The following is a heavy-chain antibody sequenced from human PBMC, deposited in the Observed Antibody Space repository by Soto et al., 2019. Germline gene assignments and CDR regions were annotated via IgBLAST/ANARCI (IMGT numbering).Heavy chain of an antibody. D-gene: IGHD3-16*02. V-gene: IGHV4-39*01. CDR1: GGSISSSSYY. Sequence: SETLSLTCTVSGGSISSSSYYWGWIRQPPGKGLEWIGSIYYSGSTYYNPSLKSRVTISVDTSKNQFSLKLSSVTAADTAVYYCARHHVGDYIWGSYRYGYYFDYWGQGTLVTVSS. J-gene: IGHJ4*02. CDR2: IYYSGST. CDR3: ARHHVGDYIWGSYRYGYYFDY.